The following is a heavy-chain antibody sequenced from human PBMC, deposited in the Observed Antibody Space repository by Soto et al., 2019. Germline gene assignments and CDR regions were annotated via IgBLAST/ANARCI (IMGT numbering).Heavy chain of an antibody. J-gene: IGHJ4*02. V-gene: IGHV4-4*07. D-gene: IGHD1-1*01. CDR1: SGSVSTYY. Sequence: SETLSLTCTVSSGSVSTYYWSWLRQPAGKGLEWIGRIFISGNTNYNPSLRSRVTMSVDTSKGQFSLNLTSVTAADTAVYFCARSGGTYNFDSWDQGILVTVSS. CDR3: ARSGGTYNFDS. CDR2: IFISGNT.